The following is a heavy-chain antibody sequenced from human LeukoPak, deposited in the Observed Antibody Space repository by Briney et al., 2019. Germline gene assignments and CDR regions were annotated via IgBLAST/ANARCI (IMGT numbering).Heavy chain of an antibody. V-gene: IGHV3-66*01. J-gene: IGHJ4*02. D-gene: IGHD3-22*01. Sequence: PGGSLRLSCAASGFTFSGYWMSWVRQAPGKGLEWVSVIYSGGSTYYADSVKGRFTISRDNSKNTLYLQMNSLRAEDTAVYYCARDYYDSSGYLGYWGQGTLVTVSS. CDR2: IYSGGST. CDR3: ARDYYDSSGYLGY. CDR1: GFTFSGYW.